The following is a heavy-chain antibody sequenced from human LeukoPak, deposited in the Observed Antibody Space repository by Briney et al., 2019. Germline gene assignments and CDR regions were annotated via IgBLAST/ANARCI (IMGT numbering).Heavy chain of an antibody. Sequence: PGGSLRLSCAASGFTFSSYGMHWVRQAPGKGLEWVAVISYDGSNKYYADSVKGRFTISRDNSKNTLYLQMSSLRAEDTAVYYCASAGYSETYSYYYGMDVSGQGTTVTVSS. J-gene: IGHJ6*02. CDR3: ASAGYSETYSYYYGMDV. CDR1: GFTFSSYG. V-gene: IGHV3-30*03. D-gene: IGHD6-13*01. CDR2: ISYDGSNK.